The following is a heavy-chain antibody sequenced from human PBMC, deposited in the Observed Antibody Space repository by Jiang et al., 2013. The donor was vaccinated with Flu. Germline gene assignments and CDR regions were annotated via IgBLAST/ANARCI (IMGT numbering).Heavy chain of an antibody. CDR3: ATWSGDYYSGREYFDY. V-gene: IGHV3-74*01. Sequence: GLVQPGGSLRLSCGASGFTFSSYWMHWVRQVPGKGLVWVSRINSDGSITNYADSVKGRFAISRDNAKNTLSLQMNSLRAEDTAVYFCATWSGDYYSGREYFDYWGQGTLVTVSS. D-gene: IGHD1-26*01. J-gene: IGHJ4*02. CDR2: INSDGSIT. CDR1: GFTFSSYW.